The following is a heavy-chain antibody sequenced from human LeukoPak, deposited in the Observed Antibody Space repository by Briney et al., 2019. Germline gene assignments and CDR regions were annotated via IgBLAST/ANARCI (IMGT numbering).Heavy chain of an antibody. CDR1: GGSISSSSDY. Sequence: SETLSLTCTVSGGSISSSSDYWGWIRQPPGKGLEWIGSIYYSGSTYYNPSLKSRVTISVDTSKNQFSLKLSSVTAADTAVYYCARDQSGSYYSRLDYWGQGTLVTVSS. CDR2: IYYSGST. J-gene: IGHJ4*02. D-gene: IGHD1-26*01. V-gene: IGHV4-39*01. CDR3: ARDQSGSYYSRLDY.